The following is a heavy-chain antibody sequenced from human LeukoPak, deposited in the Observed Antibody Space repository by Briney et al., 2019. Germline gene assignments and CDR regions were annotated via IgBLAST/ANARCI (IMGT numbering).Heavy chain of an antibody. D-gene: IGHD6-13*01. CDR3: ARRGQGGYSSTWYFDY. V-gene: IGHV4-31*03. CDR1: GGSISSGGYY. J-gene: IGHJ4*02. Sequence: SETLSLTCTVSGGSISSGGYYWSWIRQHPGKGLEWIGYIYYSGSTYYNPSLKSRVTISVDTSKNQFSLKLSSVTAADTAVYYCARRGQGGYSSTWYFDYWGQGTLVTVSS. CDR2: IYYSGST.